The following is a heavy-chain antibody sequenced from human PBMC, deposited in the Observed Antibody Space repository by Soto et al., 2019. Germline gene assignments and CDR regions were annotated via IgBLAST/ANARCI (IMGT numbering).Heavy chain of an antibody. Sequence: EQLLESGGGLVQPGGSLTLSCAASGFTFNHYGMAWVRQAPGEGLEWVSVISGSGGSTYYADYVKGRFTISRDNSKSTVYLQMNSLRVEDTALYSCAKVIVLGASTIEFWGPGTLVTVSS. CDR3: AKVIVLGASTIEF. V-gene: IGHV3-23*01. D-gene: IGHD6-6*01. CDR2: ISGSGGST. J-gene: IGHJ4*02. CDR1: GFTFNHYG.